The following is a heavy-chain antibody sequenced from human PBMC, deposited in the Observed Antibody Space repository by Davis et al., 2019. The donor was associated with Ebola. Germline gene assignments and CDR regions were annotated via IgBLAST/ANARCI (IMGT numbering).Heavy chain of an antibody. CDR3: VRDHWGSLEF. CDR1: GAPASSDGHG. CDR2: MSYNGRG. D-gene: IGHD3-16*01. V-gene: IGHV4-61*08. J-gene: IGHJ4*02. Sequence: PSEILSPPCTASGAPASSDGHGWGRVRQAPGKGLEWIGYMSYNGRGNSNPSLKSRLTITLYTSGNQFSLNLKSATAADTALYYCVRDHWGSLEFWGQGMLVTVSS.